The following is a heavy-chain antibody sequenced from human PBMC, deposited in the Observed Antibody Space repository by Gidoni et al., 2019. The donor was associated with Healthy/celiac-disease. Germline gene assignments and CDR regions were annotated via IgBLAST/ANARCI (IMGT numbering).Heavy chain of an antibody. CDR3: ARFPSTSDPWQWLVPRHSNYYYGMDV. CDR2: MNPNSGNT. Sequence: QVQLVQSGAEVKKPGASVKVSCKASGCTFTSYDINWVRQATGQGLEWMGWMNPNSGNTGYAQKFQGRVTITRNTSISTAYMELSSLRSEDTAVYYCARFPSTSDPWQWLVPRHSNYYYGMDVWGQGTTVTVSS. V-gene: IGHV1-8*03. D-gene: IGHD6-19*01. CDR1: GCTFTSYD. J-gene: IGHJ6*02.